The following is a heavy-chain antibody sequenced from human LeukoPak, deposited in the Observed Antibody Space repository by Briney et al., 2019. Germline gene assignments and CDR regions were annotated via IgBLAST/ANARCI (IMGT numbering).Heavy chain of an antibody. CDR3: ARETNYYDSSGYYHRLFDY. J-gene: IGHJ4*02. CDR1: GDSFSSNSAA. D-gene: IGHD3-22*01. Sequence: SQTLSLTCAISGDSFSSNSAAWNWIRQSPSRGLEWLGRTYYRSKWYNDYAVSVKSRITINPDTSKNQFSLQLNSVTPEDTAVYYCARETNYYDSSGYYHRLFDYWGQGTLVTVSS. CDR2: TYYRSKWYN. V-gene: IGHV6-1*01.